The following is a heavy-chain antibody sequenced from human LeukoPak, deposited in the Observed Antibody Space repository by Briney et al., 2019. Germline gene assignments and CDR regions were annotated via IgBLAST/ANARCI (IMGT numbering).Heavy chain of an antibody. D-gene: IGHD6-13*01. V-gene: IGHV3-23*01. J-gene: IGHJ4*02. Sequence: SGGSLRLSCAASGFTFSSYAMNWVRQAPGKGLEWVSAISGSGGNTYYADSVKGRFTISRDNSNNTLDLQMNSLRAEDTAVYYCAKDSSSWYFDYWGQGTLVTVSS. CDR1: GFTFSSYA. CDR3: AKDSSSWYFDY. CDR2: ISGSGGNT.